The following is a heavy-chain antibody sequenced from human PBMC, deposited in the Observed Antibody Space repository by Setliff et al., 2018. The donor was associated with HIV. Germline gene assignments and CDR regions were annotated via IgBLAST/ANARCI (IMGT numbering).Heavy chain of an antibody. CDR1: GGSISDSRYY. Sequence: SETLSLTCTVSGGSISDSRYYWGWIRQPPGKGLEWIGNIYYSGSTYYNPSLKSPVSISVDTSKNQFSLKLSSVTAADTAVYYCARGLVVVTDSDYDTNYYYYYYMDVWGKGTTVTVSS. J-gene: IGHJ6*03. D-gene: IGHD5-12*01. CDR3: ARGLVVVTDSDYDTNYYYYYYMDV. CDR2: IYYSGST. V-gene: IGHV4-39*07.